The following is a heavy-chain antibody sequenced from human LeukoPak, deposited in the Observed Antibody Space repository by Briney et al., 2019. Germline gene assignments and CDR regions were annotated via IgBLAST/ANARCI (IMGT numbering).Heavy chain of an antibody. J-gene: IGHJ5*01. D-gene: IGHD3-22*01. CDR3: ARDLWNFYDDSGYNRDFDS. CDR1: TSR. Sequence: VASVKVSCKATSRISWVRQAPGQGLEWMGWIGTYGGDTYYAQKFQGRITVTTDTSTSTVYMELRNLRSDDTAVNYCARDLWNFYDDSGYNRDFDSWGQGTLVTVSS. CDR2: IGTYGGDT. V-gene: IGHV1-18*01.